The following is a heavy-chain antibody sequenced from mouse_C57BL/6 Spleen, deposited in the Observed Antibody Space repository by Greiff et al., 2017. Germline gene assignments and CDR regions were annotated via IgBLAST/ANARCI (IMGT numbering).Heavy chain of an antibody. Sequence: EVKLVESEGGLVQPGSSMKLSCTASGFTFSDYYMAWVRQVPEKGLEWVANINYDGSSTYYLDSLKSRFIISRDNAKNILYLQMSSLKSEDTATYYCAREANGSSYDYAMDYWGQGTSVTVAS. V-gene: IGHV5-16*01. CDR3: AREANGSSYDYAMDY. CDR1: GFTFSDYY. D-gene: IGHD1-1*01. CDR2: INYDGSST. J-gene: IGHJ4*01.